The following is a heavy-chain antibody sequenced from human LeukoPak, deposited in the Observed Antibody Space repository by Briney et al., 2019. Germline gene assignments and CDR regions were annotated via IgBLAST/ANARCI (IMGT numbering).Heavy chain of an antibody. CDR1: GFTFSRYA. D-gene: IGHD3-10*01. J-gene: IGHJ4*02. Sequence: TGGSLRLSCSASGFTFSRYAMHWVRQAPGKGLEYVSAISSNGGSKYYADSVKGRFTISRDNSRNTLHLQMSSLRVEDTAVYYCVKDSSSGSYFDYWGQGTLVTVSS. CDR3: VKDSSSGSYFDY. CDR2: ISSNGGSK. V-gene: IGHV3-64D*06.